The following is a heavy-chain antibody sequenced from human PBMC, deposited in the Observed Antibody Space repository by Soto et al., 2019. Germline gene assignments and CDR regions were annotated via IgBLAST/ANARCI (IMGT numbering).Heavy chain of an antibody. Sequence: KASETLSLTCAVYGGSFSGYYWSWIRQPPGKGLEWIGEINHSGSTNYNPSLKSRVTISVDTSKNQFSLKLSSVTAADTAVYYCARAGGYYGSGSYYKRYNWFDPWGQGTLVTVSS. V-gene: IGHV4-34*01. D-gene: IGHD3-10*01. CDR1: GGSFSGYY. J-gene: IGHJ5*02. CDR3: ARAGGYYGSGSYYKRYNWFDP. CDR2: INHSGST.